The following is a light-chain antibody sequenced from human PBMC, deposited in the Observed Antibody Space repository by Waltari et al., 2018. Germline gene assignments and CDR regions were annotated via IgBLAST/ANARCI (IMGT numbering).Light chain of an antibody. V-gene: IGKV3-20*01. CDR2: AAS. CDR3: QNHERLPAT. Sequence: IVLTQSPGTLSLSPGERATLSCRASQSVNRALTWYQQKPGQAPRLLIYAASTRATGIPDRFIGSGSGTDFSLTIARLEPEDFAVYFCQNHERLPATFGQGTKVEI. CDR1: QSVNRA. J-gene: IGKJ1*01.